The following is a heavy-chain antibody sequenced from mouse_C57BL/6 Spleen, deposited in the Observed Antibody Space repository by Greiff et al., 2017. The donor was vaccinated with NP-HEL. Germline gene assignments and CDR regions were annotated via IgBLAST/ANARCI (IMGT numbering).Heavy chain of an antibody. D-gene: IGHD2-4*01. J-gene: IGHJ3*01. CDR1: GFTFSSYA. V-gene: IGHV5-9-1*02. Sequence: EVQVVESGEGLVKPGGSLKLSCAASGFTFSSYAMSWVRQTPEKRLEWVAYISSGGDYIYYADTVKGRVTISRDNARNTLYLQMSSLKSEDTAMYYCTRGDYDGFAYWGQGTLVTVSA. CDR2: ISSGGDYI. CDR3: TRGDYDGFAY.